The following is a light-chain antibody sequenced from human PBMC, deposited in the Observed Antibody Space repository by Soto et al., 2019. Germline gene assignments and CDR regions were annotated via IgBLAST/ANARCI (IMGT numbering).Light chain of an antibody. CDR1: QSVSRY. Sequence: ETVLTQSPATLSLSPGERATLSCRVSQSVSRYLAWYQQKPGQAPRLLIYDASNRATGIPARFSGSGAGTDFTLTISRLEPEDFAVYYCQQRSNWPITFGQGTRLEIK. J-gene: IGKJ5*01. CDR3: QQRSNWPIT. CDR2: DAS. V-gene: IGKV3-11*01.